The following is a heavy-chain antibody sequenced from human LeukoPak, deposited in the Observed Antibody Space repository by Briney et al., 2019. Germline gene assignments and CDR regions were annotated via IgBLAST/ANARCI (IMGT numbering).Heavy chain of an antibody. J-gene: IGHJ4*02. Sequence: ASVKVSCKASGYTFTGYYMHWVRQAPGQGREWMGWINPNSGGTNYAQKFQGRVTMTRDTSISTAYMELSRLRSDDTAVYYCARDIGGGNSYGTRFDYWGQGTLVTVSS. CDR1: GYTFTGYY. CDR3: ARDIGGGNSYGTRFDY. V-gene: IGHV1-2*02. CDR2: INPNSGGT. D-gene: IGHD5-18*01.